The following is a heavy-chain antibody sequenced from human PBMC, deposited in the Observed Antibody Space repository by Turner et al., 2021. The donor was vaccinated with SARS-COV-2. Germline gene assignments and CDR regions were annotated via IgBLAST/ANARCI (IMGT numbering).Heavy chain of an antibody. J-gene: IGHJ6*02. CDR2: IIPISGTA. Sequence: QVQLVQSGAEVKKPGASVKVSCKASGCTFSSYVISWVRQAPGQGLEWMGGIIPISGTAKFAQKFQGRVTITADESTSTAYMELSSLRSEDTAVYYCARGKNYYGSGSYYPTHYYYGMDVWGQGTTVTVSS. V-gene: IGHV1-69*01. CDR3: ARGKNYYGSGSYYPTHYYYGMDV. D-gene: IGHD3-10*01. CDR1: GCTFSSYV.